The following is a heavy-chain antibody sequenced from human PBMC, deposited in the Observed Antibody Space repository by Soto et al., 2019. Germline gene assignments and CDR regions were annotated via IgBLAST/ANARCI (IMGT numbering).Heavy chain of an antibody. D-gene: IGHD3-3*01. CDR1: GYTFTRYG. J-gene: IGHJ5*02. Sequence: ASVKVSCKASGYTFTRYGISWVRQAPGQGLEWMGWISAYNGNTNYAQKLQGRVTMTTDTSTSTAYMELRSLRSDDTAVYYCAREYRVWSGSNWFDPWGQGTLVTVSS. CDR3: AREYRVWSGSNWFDP. V-gene: IGHV1-18*04. CDR2: ISAYNGNT.